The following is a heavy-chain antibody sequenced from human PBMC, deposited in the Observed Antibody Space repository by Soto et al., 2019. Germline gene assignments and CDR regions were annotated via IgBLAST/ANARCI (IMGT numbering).Heavy chain of an antibody. J-gene: IGHJ3*02. CDR1: GFTFSSYS. CDR2: ISSSSSYI. V-gene: IGHV3-21*01. D-gene: IGHD6-6*01. CDR3: ARDPSIAARDAFDI. Sequence: GGSLRLSCAASGFTFSSYSMNWVRQAPGKGLEWVSSISSSSSYIYYADSVKGRFTISRDNAKNSLYLQMNSLRAEDTAVYYCARDPSIAARDAFDIWGQGTMVTVSS.